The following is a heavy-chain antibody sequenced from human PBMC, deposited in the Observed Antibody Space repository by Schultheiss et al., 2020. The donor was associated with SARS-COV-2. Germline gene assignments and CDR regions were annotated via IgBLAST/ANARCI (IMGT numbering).Heavy chain of an antibody. Sequence: SETLSLTCAVSGGSISSYYWSWIRQPPGKGLEWIGYIYYSGSTNYNPSLKSRVTISVDTSNNQFSLKLSSVTAADTAVYYCAVTLRADRSGSAEYFQHWGQGTLVTVSS. V-gene: IGHV4-59*12. J-gene: IGHJ1*01. CDR3: AVTLRADRSGSAEYFQH. CDR1: GGSISSYY. CDR2: IYYSGST. D-gene: IGHD2-15*01.